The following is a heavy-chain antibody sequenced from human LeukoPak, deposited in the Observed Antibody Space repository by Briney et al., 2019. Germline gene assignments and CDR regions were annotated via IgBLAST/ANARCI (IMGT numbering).Heavy chain of an antibody. J-gene: IGHJ4*02. V-gene: IGHV3-48*03. D-gene: IGHD1-14*01. CDR3: VRDRTTNTYDS. CDR2: ISSRGGTI. Sequence: GGSLRLSSAASGFTFNNYEMDWVRQAPGKGLEWISYISSRGGTIHYADSVKGRFTISRDNTKNSLYLQMNSLRAEDTALYYCVRDRTTNTYDSWGQGTLVTVSS. CDR1: GFTFNNYE.